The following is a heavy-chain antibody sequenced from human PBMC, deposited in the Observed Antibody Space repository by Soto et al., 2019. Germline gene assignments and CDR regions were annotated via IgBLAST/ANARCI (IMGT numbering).Heavy chain of an antibody. CDR1: GGSISSGGYY. J-gene: IGHJ3*02. V-gene: IGHV4-31*03. Sequence: SETLSLTCTVSGGSISSGGYYWSWIRQHPGKGLEWIGYIYYSGSTYYNPSLKSRVTISVDTSKNQFSLKLSSVTAADTAVYYCARDNHDLNTVTESGRAFDIWGQGTMVTVSS. D-gene: IGHD4-17*01. CDR3: ARDNHDLNTVTESGRAFDI. CDR2: IYYSGST.